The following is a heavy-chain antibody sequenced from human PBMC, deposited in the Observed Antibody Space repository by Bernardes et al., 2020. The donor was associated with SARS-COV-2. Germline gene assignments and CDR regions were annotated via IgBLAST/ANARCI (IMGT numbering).Heavy chain of an antibody. CDR3: ARDRVDPTSAYYFDY. J-gene: IGHJ4*02. Sequence: GGSLRLSCAASGFTFSSYGMHWVRQAPGKGLEWVAVIWYDGSNKYYADSVKGRFTISRDNSKNTLYLQMNSLRAEDTAVYYCARDRVDPTSAYYFDYWGQGTLVTVSS. CDR2: IWYDGSNK. V-gene: IGHV3-33*01. D-gene: IGHD3-3*01. CDR1: GFTFSSYG.